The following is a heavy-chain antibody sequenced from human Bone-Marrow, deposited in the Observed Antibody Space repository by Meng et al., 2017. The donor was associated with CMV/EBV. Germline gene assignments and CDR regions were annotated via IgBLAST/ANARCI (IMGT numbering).Heavy chain of an antibody. CDR2: ISVSTGDT. D-gene: IGHD3-16*01. CDR1: GYSFTTYG. Sequence: ATVKVSCKASGYSFTTYGVTWVRQAPGQGLEWMGWISVSTGDTNYAQNLQGRLILTTDTSTNTAYMELRSLKSDDTAVYYCAKLGRVGSSPQYNWFYSWGQGTLVTVSS. CDR3: AKLGRVGSSPQYNWFYS. J-gene: IGHJ5*01. V-gene: IGHV1-18*01.